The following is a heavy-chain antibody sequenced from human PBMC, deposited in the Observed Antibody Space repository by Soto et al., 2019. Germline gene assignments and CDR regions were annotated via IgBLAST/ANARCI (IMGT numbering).Heavy chain of an antibody. CDR3: AKEVSTSYYYDSSDY. CDR1: GFTFISYV. V-gene: IGHV3-30*18. D-gene: IGHD3-22*01. J-gene: IGHJ4*02. CDR2: ISYDGSNK. Sequence: GGSLRLSCAASGFTFISYVMHWGRQAPGKGLEWVAVISYDGSNKYYADSVKGRFTISRDNSKNKLYLQMNSLRAEDTAVYYCAKEVSTSYYYDSSDYWGQGT.